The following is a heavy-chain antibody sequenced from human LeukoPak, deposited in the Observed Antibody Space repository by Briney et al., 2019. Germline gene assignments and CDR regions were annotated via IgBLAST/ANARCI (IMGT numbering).Heavy chain of an antibody. CDR2: IKSKKDGATT. Sequence: PGGSLRLSCAASGFPFSVAWMSWVRQAPGRGLEWVGRIKSKKDGATTDYTAPVKDRFTISRDDSKMTLFLEMNSLKTEDTAVYYCTTDWGTGTPVIAFDLWGQGTMVTISS. CDR1: GFPFSVAW. D-gene: IGHD3-16*01. V-gene: IGHV3-15*01. CDR3: TTDWGTGTPVIAFDL. J-gene: IGHJ3*01.